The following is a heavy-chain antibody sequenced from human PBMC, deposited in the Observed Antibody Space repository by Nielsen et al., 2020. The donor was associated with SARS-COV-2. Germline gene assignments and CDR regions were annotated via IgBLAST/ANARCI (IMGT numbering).Heavy chain of an antibody. Sequence: ESLKISCAASGFTFSSYWMHWGRQAPGKGLVWVSRINSDGSSTSYADSVKGRFTISRDNAKNTLYLQMNSLRAEDTAVYYCARGAWITGIDYWGQGTLVTVSS. J-gene: IGHJ4*02. CDR3: ARGAWITGIDY. CDR2: INSDGSST. CDR1: GFTFSSYW. D-gene: IGHD1-20*01. V-gene: IGHV3-74*01.